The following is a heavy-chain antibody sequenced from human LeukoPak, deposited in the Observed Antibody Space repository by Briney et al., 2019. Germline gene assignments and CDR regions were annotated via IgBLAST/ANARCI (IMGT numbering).Heavy chain of an antibody. D-gene: IGHD2-2*01. J-gene: IGHJ6*02. CDR3: ARDIVVPGGMDV. V-gene: IGHV3-33*01. CDR2: IWYDGSNK. Sequence: GRSLRLSCPASGFTFSSYGMHWVRQAPGKGLEWVAVIWYDGSNKYYADSVKGRFTISRDNSKNTLYLQMNSMRAEDTAVYYCARDIVVPGGMDVWGQGTTVTVSS. CDR1: GFTFSSYG.